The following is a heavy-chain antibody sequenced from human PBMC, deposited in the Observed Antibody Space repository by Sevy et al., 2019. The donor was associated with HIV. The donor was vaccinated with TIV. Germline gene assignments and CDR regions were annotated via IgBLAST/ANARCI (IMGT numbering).Heavy chain of an antibody. CDR1: GGSISSYY. CDR2: IYYSGST. J-gene: IGHJ6*03. CDR3: ARRESDYYDRSGYYYYYMDV. Sequence: SETLSLTCTVSGGSISSYYWSWIRQPPGKGLEWIGYIYYSGSTNYIPSLKSRVTISVDTSKNQFSLKLSSVTAADTAVYYCARRESDYYDRSGYYYYYMDVWGKGTTVTVSS. V-gene: IGHV4-59*01. D-gene: IGHD3-22*01.